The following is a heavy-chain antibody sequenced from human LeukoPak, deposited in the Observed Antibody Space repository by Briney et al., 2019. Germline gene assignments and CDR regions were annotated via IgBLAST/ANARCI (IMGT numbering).Heavy chain of an antibody. CDR3: AREGGYCSGSTCYFWFDP. J-gene: IGHJ5*02. D-gene: IGHD2-15*01. Sequence: GGSLRLSCAASGFTLSTYWMSWVRQAPGKGLEWVANIKQDGSEKNYVDSVKGRFTMSRDNAENSLYLQMNNLRAEDTAVYYCAREGGYCSGSTCYFWFDPWGQGALVTVSS. V-gene: IGHV3-7*01. CDR2: IKQDGSEK. CDR1: GFTLSTYW.